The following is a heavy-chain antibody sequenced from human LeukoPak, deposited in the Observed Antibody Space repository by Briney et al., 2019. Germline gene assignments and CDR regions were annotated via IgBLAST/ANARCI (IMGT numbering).Heavy chain of an antibody. J-gene: IGHJ4*02. CDR3: ARNRYSGYEVPYYFDY. Sequence: SETLSLTCTVSGGSISSYYWSWIRQPPGKGLEWIGYIYYSGSTNYNPSLKSRVTISVDTPKNQFSLKLSSVTAADTAVYYCARNRYSGYEVPYYFDYWGQGTLVTVSS. V-gene: IGHV4-59*01. CDR2: IYYSGST. CDR1: GGSISSYY. D-gene: IGHD5-12*01.